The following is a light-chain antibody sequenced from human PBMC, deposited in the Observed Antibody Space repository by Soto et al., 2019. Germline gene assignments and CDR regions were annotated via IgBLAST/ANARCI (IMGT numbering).Light chain of an antibody. CDR3: QQYGSSPSMYT. Sequence: EIVLTQSPRTLSLSPGERATLSCRASQSVSSSYLAWYQQKPGQAPRLLIYGAFSRATGIPDRFSGSGSGTDFTLTISRLEREDFAVYYCQQYGSSPSMYTFGQGTKLEIK. V-gene: IGKV3-20*01. J-gene: IGKJ2*01. CDR1: QSVSSSY. CDR2: GAF.